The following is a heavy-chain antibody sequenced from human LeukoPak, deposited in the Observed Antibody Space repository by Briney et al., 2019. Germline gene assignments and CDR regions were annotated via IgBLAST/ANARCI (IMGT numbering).Heavy chain of an antibody. Sequence: PSQTLSLTCTVSGGSISSGDYHWSWIRQPPGKGLEWIGYIYYSGSTYYNPSLKSRVTISVDTSKNQFSLKLSSVTAADTAVYYCARGGGAAAIFGVVTTNWFDPWGQGTLVTVSS. CDR2: IYYSGST. D-gene: IGHD3-3*01. V-gene: IGHV4-30-4*01. J-gene: IGHJ5*02. CDR1: GGSISSGDYH. CDR3: ARGGGAAAIFGVVTTNWFDP.